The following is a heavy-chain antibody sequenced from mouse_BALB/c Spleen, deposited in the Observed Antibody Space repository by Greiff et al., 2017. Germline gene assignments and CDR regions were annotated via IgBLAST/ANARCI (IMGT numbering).Heavy chain of an antibody. CDR2: INPYNGDT. Sequence: VHVKQSGPELVKPGASVKISCKASGYSFTGYFMNWVKQSHGKSLEWIGRINPYNGDTFYNQKFKGKATLTVDKSSSTAHMELLSLTSEDSAVYYCVPYYYGSSYAMDYWGQGTSVTVSS. CDR3: VPYYYGSSYAMDY. J-gene: IGHJ4*01. V-gene: IGHV1-37*01. CDR1: GYSFTGYF. D-gene: IGHD1-1*01.